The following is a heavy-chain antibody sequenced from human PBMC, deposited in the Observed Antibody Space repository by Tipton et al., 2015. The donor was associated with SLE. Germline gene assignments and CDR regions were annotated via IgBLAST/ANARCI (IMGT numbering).Heavy chain of an antibody. V-gene: IGHV3-23*01. D-gene: IGHD2-21*01. CDR1: GYTFSTYG. CDR3: AKEQGHLVVVIPMGWFDP. J-gene: IGHJ5*02. Sequence: GSLRLSCAASGYTFSTYGMSWVRQAPGKGLEWVSAISASGDITNYADSVKGRFTISRDNSKNTVYVQMDSLRAEDTAIYYCAKEQGHLVVVIPMGWFDPWGQGTLVTVSS. CDR2: ISASGDIT.